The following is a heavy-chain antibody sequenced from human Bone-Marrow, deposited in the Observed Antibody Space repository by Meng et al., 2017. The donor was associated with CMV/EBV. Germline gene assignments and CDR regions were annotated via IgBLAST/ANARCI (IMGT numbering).Heavy chain of an antibody. J-gene: IGHJ4*02. CDR3: VSGYNSGWYSN. Sequence: GESLKISCEVPVSKFDDYGMSWVRQVPGKGLEWVSDINWNGGKTGYVDSVRGRFTISRDNTKRSLYLQMNSLRAEDTALYYCVSGYNSGWYSNWGQGILVTVSS. V-gene: IGHV3-20*04. CDR1: VSKFDDYG. D-gene: IGHD6-19*01. CDR2: INWNGGKT.